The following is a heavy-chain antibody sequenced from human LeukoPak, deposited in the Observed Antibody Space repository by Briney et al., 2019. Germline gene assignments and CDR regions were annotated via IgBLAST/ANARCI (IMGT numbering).Heavy chain of an antibody. Sequence: GGSLRLSCVASGFIFNNYWMSWVRQAPGKGLEWVANIKQDGSEKYYVDSVKGRFTISRDNAKNSLYLQMNSLRAEDTAVYYCARADSSWHLFYYYYMDVWGKGTTVTISS. J-gene: IGHJ6*03. D-gene: IGHD6-13*01. CDR3: ARADSSWHLFYYYYMDV. CDR2: IKQDGSEK. V-gene: IGHV3-7*01. CDR1: GFIFNNYW.